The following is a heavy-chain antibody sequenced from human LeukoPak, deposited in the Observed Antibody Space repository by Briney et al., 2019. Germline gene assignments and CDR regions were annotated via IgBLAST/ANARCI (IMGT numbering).Heavy chain of an antibody. CDR2: IRSKANSYAT. Sequence: GGSLKLSCAASGFSFSDSAMHWVRQASGKGREWVGRIRSKANSYATAYAASVKGRFTISRDNAKNSLYLLMNSLRAEDTAIYYCARGYCSGGSCYGGDYWGQGTLVTVSS. D-gene: IGHD2-15*01. V-gene: IGHV3-73*01. CDR1: GFSFSDSA. CDR3: ARGYCSGGSCYGGDY. J-gene: IGHJ4*02.